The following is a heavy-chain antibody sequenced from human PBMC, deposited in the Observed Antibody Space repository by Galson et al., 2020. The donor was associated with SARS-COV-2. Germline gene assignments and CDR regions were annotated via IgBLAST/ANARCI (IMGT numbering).Heavy chain of an antibody. V-gene: IGHV3-21*01. CDR2: ISSSSSYI. D-gene: IGHD2-2*01. J-gene: IGHJ6*03. Sequence: GGSLRLSCAASGFTFSSYSMNWVRQAPGKGLEWVSSISSSSSYIYYADSVKGRFTISRDNAKNSLYLQMNSLRAEDTAVYYCARDWYCSRTSCYLYCYYYMDDWGKGTTGTVS. CDR1: GFTFSSYS. CDR3: ARDWYCSRTSCYLYCYYYMDD.